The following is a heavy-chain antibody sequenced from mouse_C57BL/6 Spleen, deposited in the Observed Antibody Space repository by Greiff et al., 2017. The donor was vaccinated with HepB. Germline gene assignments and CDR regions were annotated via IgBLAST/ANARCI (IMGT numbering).Heavy chain of an antibody. CDR3: ARERAAQAQPSSFAY. J-gene: IGHJ3*01. CDR2: INPNNGGT. D-gene: IGHD3-2*02. CDR1: GYTFTDYN. Sequence: EVMLVESGPELVKPGASVKMSCKASGYTFTDYNMHWVKQSHGKSLEWIGYINPNNGGTSYNQKFKGKATLTVNKSSSTAYMELRSLTSEDSAVYYCARERAAQAQPSSFAYWGQGTLVTVSA. V-gene: IGHV1-22*01.